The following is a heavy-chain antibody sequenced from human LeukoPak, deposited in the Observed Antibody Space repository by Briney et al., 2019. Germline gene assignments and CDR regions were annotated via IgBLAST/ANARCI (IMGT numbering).Heavy chain of an antibody. D-gene: IGHD3-9*01. CDR1: GFTFTAYR. J-gene: IGHJ4*02. CDR3: ARHVRYAFDS. Sequence: GGSLRLSCAASGFTFTAYRMSWVRQAPGKGLEWVANVRLDGIQKDYIDSVKGRFSISRDNAKNSVYLQMNSLRAGDTAVYYCARHVRYAFDSWGQGTLVTVSS. CDR2: VRLDGIQK. V-gene: IGHV3-7*01.